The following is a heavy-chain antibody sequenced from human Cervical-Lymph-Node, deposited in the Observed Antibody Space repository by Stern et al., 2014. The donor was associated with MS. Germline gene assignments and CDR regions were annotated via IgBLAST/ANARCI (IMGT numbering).Heavy chain of an antibody. V-gene: IGHV1-2*02. CDR2: INPTGGGT. J-gene: IGHJ6*02. CDR1: GYRFTDHY. Sequence: VQLVQSGAEVKKPGTSVKVSCKASGYRFTDHYMHWVRQTTGQGLEWMGWINPTGGGTDYARRFLARITVTRDTPTPTLYMELRGLRSDATAVYYCARAIQYYYGMAVWAKGPRSPSP. CDR3: ARAIQYYYGMAV. D-gene: IGHD3-3*01.